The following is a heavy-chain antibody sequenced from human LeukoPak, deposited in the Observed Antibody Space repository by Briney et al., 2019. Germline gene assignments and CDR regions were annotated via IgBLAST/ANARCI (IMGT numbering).Heavy chain of an antibody. V-gene: IGHV3-20*04. CDR3: AKDRKPGRYFDWAYDY. J-gene: IGHJ4*02. CDR1: GFTFDDHG. Sequence: RTGGSLRLSREFSGFTFDDHGMAWVRHAPGKGLEWVSGVNWNGGSTDYADSVKGRFTISRDNAKNSLYLQMNSLRAEDTAVYYCAKDRKPGRYFDWAYDYWGQGTLVTVSS. D-gene: IGHD3-9*01. CDR2: VNWNGGST.